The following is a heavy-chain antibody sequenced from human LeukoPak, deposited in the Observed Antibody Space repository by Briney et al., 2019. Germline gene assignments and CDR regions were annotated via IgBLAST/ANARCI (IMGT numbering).Heavy chain of an antibody. CDR3: ARGSRPTASFQYYYYGMDV. D-gene: IGHD2-21*02. Sequence: GGSLRLSCAASGFMFSDYYIFWIRQAPGKGLEWVSYISSSGRTIYYADSVKGRFTVSRDNAKNSLDVQMNSLRAEDTAVYYCARGSRPTASFQYYYYGMDVWGQGTTVTVSS. J-gene: IGHJ6*02. CDR1: GFMFSDYY. CDR2: ISSSGRTI. V-gene: IGHV3-11*01.